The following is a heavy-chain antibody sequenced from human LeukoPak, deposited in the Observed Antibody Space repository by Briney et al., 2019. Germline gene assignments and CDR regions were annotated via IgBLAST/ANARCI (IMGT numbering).Heavy chain of an antibody. Sequence: SETLSLTCTVSGGSISSYYWSWLRQPAGKGLEWIGRIYTSGSTNYNPSLKSRVTMSVDTSKNQFSLKLSSVTAADTAVYYCARFPGYCSGGSCYYYGMDVWGQGTTVTVSS. D-gene: IGHD2-15*01. V-gene: IGHV4-4*07. CDR2: IYTSGST. J-gene: IGHJ6*02. CDR1: GGSISSYY. CDR3: ARFPGYCSGGSCYYYGMDV.